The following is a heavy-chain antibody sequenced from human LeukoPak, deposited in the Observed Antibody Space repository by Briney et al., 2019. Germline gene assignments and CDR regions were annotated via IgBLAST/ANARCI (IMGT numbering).Heavy chain of an antibody. V-gene: IGHV3-33*03. D-gene: IGHD2-15*01. CDR3: ATALGYCSGGSCEIDY. CDR1: GFTFSSYG. Sequence: PGRSLRLSCAASGFTFSSYGMHWVRQAPGKGLEWVAVIWYDGSNKYYADSVKGRFTISRDNAKNSLYLQMNSLRAEDTAVYYCATALGYCSGGSCEIDYWGQGTLVTVSS. CDR2: IWYDGSNK. J-gene: IGHJ4*02.